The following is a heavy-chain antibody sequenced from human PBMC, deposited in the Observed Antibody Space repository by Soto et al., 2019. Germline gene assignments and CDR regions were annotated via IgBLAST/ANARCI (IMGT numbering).Heavy chain of an antibody. CDR3: ARDLGFYDILTGYSLDSSGFTDY. J-gene: IGHJ4*02. D-gene: IGHD3-9*01. V-gene: IGHV3-48*01. CDR2: ISSSSTTI. CDR1: GFTFSSYS. Sequence: EVQLVESGGGLVQPGGSLRLSCAASGFTFSSYSMNWVRQAPGKGLEWVSYISSSSTTIYYAASVKGRFTISRDNAKNSLYLQMNSLSAEDTAVYYCARDLGFYDILTGYSLDSSGFTDYWGQGRLVTVSS.